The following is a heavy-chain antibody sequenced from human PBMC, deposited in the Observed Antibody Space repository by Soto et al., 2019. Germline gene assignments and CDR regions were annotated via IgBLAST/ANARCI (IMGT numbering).Heavy chain of an antibody. CDR1: GYTFTSYD. Sequence: QVQLVQSGAEVKKPGASVKVSCKASGYTFTSYDINWVRQATGQALEWMGWMNPNSGNTGYAQKFQGRVTMTRNTSMSTAYMELSSLRSEDTAVYYCARATPKNYYCCSEHWGQGTLVTVSS. V-gene: IGHV1-8*01. D-gene: IGHD3-10*01. CDR3: ARATPKNYYCCSEH. CDR2: MNPNSGNT. J-gene: IGHJ1*01.